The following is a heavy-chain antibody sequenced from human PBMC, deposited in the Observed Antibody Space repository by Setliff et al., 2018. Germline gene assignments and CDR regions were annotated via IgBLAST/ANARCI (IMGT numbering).Heavy chain of an antibody. CDR2: IYYRGHT. V-gene: IGHV4-39*07. Sequence: SETLSLTCTVSGASLSSGTYYWGWIRQPPGKGLEWIGRIYYRGHTYYNASLNGRLTISVDTAQNQFSLRLTSVSGADTAVYYCARLRKSTPHWYFDLWGGGTLVTVSS. CDR1: GASLSSGTYY. CDR3: ARLRKSTPHWYFDL. J-gene: IGHJ2*01.